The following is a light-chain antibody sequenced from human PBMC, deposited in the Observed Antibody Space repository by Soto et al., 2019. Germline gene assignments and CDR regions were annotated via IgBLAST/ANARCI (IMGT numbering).Light chain of an antibody. CDR2: GAS. V-gene: IGKV3-20*01. CDR1: QSVSSNY. Sequence: EIVLTQSPGTLSLSPGERATLSCRASQSVSSNYLAWYQQKPGQAPRLLIYGASSRATGIPDRFSGSGSGKDFTITISRLEPEDFAVYYCQHYGRSAYTFGQGTTLEIK. CDR3: QHYGRSAYT. J-gene: IGKJ2*01.